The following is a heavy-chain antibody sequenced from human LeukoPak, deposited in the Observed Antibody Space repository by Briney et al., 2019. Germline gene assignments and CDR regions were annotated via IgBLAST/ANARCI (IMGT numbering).Heavy chain of an antibody. V-gene: IGHV3-49*04. CDR1: GLSFGGDA. Sequence: GGSLRLSCRGSGLSFGGDAVSWVRQAPGKGLEWVGFIRDKVSGGTTEFVASVRGRFTISRDDSRSIAYLQMTRLKTEDTAVYYCTINYYNGSLYEDYWGQGTLVTVSS. CDR2: IRDKVSGGTT. J-gene: IGHJ4*02. D-gene: IGHD3-22*01. CDR3: TINYYNGSLYEDY.